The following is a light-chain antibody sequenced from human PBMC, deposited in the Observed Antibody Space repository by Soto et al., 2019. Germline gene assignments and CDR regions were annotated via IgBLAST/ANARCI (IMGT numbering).Light chain of an antibody. CDR2: DVY. CDR3: SSFTSSSTEV. V-gene: IGLV2-14*01. J-gene: IGLJ1*01. Sequence: QSALTQPASVSGSPGQSITISCTGTISDVGAYNYVSWYQQHPGKAPKLMIYDVYNRPSGIPNRFSGSKSGNTASLTICGLQPEDEADYYCSSFTSSSTEVFGTGTKVTVL. CDR1: ISDVGAYNY.